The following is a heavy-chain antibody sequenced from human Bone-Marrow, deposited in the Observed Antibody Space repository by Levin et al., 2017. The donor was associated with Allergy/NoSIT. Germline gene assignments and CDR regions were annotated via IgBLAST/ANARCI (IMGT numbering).Heavy chain of an antibody. D-gene: IGHD3-16*01. CDR1: GYTFPVYW. CDR2: IHPGDSNI. CDR3: VRRLSSTWDHYFDS. V-gene: IGHV5-51*01. J-gene: IGHJ4*02. Sequence: GESLKISCKGSGYTFPVYWIGWVRQMPGKGMEWMGLIHPGDSNIKYSPSFQGQVTMSADKSSGTAYLRWTSLKVSGTATYYCVRRLSSTWDHYFDSWGQGTQVTVSS.